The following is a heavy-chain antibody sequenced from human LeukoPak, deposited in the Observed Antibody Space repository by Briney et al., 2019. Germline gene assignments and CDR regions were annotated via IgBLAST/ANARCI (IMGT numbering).Heavy chain of an antibody. V-gene: IGHV3-21*01. J-gene: IGHJ3*02. CDR3: ARAGYSSTWYVAFDI. Sequence: SGGSRRLSCAASGFTLSDYSMNWVRQAPGKGLEWGSSISTSSSYIYYADSVKGRFTITRDNANNSLYLQMNSLRAEDTAVYYCARAGYSSTWYVAFDIWGQGTMVTVSS. CDR1: GFTLSDYS. D-gene: IGHD6-13*01. CDR2: ISTSSSYI.